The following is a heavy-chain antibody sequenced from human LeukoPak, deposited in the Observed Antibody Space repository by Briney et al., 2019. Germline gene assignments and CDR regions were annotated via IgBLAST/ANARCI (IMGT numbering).Heavy chain of an antibody. J-gene: IGHJ4*02. Sequence: SVKVSCKASGGTFSSYAISWVRQAPGQGLEWMGGIIPIFGTANYAQKFQGRVTITTDESMSTAYMELSSLRSEDTAVYYCARGPVVVAAKGYYFDYWGQGTLVTVSS. V-gene: IGHV1-69*05. CDR2: IIPIFGTA. D-gene: IGHD2-15*01. CDR3: ARGPVVVAAKGYYFDY. CDR1: GGTFSSYA.